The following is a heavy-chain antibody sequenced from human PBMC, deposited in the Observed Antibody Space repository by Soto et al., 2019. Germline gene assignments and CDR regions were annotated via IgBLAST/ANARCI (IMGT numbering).Heavy chain of an antibody. D-gene: IGHD1-26*01. CDR2: ISDSGGTS. J-gene: IGHJ4*02. CDR3: AKRPRALLTFDY. CDR1: GCIFSNSV. Sequence: GGSLRLSCAASGCIFSNSVMGCVRPVSGNGLELVSSISDSGGTSYYADSVKGRFTISRDNSKNTLYLQMNSLRAEDTAIYYCAKRPRALLTFDYWGQGTLVTVSS. V-gene: IGHV3-23*01.